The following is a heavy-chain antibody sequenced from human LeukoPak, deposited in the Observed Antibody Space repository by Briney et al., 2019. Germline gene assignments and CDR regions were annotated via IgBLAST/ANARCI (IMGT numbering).Heavy chain of an antibody. Sequence: GGSLRLSCVASTLTFGDYAMSWVRQAPGKGLEWVSGINGSGDATSYSDSVKGRFTISRDNAKNSLYLQMTSLRAEDTAVYYCARDLSASWYSLGYWGQGTLVTVSS. CDR2: INGSGDAT. CDR1: TLTFGDYA. CDR3: ARDLSASWYSLGY. D-gene: IGHD6-13*01. V-gene: IGHV3-20*04. J-gene: IGHJ4*02.